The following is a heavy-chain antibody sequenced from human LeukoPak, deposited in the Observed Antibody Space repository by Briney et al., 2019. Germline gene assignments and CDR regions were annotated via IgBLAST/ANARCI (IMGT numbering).Heavy chain of an antibody. CDR3: ARDLSFGHYYDSSGGV. D-gene: IGHD3-22*01. CDR2: ISSSSSYI. V-gene: IGHV3-21*01. J-gene: IGHJ6*02. CDR1: GFTFSSYS. Sequence: GGSLRLSCAASGFTFSSYSMNWVRQAPGKGLEWVSSISSSSSYIYYADSVKGRFTISRDNAKNSLYLQMNSLRAEDTAVYYCARDLSFGHYYDSSGGVWGQGTTVTVSS.